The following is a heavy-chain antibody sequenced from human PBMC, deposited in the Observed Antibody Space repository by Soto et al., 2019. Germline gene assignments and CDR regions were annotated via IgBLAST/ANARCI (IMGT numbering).Heavy chain of an antibody. D-gene: IGHD3-22*01. J-gene: IGHJ6*02. CDR2: IIPIFGTA. V-gene: IGHV1-69*13. CDR1: GGTFSSYT. CDR3: ARVDYYDSSGYYYYGMDV. Sequence: SVKVSCKASGGTFSSYTISWVRQAPGQGLEWMGGIIPIFGTANYAQKFQGRVTITADESTSTAYMELSSLRSEDTAVYYCARVDYYDSSGYYYYGMDVWGQGTTVTVSS.